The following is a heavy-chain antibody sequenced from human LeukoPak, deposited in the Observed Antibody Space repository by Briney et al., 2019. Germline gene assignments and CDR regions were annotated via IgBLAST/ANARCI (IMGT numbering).Heavy chain of an antibody. CDR3: ARLISGDCCAPHF. J-gene: IGHJ4*02. CDR2: VYYGGST. V-gene: IGHV4-59*08. Sequence: SETLSLTCTVSGGSISSYYWNWIRQTPGKGLEWIGSVYYGGSTNYHPSLKSRVTMSLDTSKNQFSLKLTSVTAADTAVYYCARLISGDCCAPHFWGQGTLVTVSS. D-gene: IGHD2-21*02. CDR1: GGSISSYY.